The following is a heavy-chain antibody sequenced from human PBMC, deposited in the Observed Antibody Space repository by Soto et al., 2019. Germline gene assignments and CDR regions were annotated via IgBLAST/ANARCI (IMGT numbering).Heavy chain of an antibody. CDR2: VTTDKGKT. CDR1: GYTFTNFG. V-gene: IGHV1-18*01. Sequence: ASVKVSCKTSGYTFTNFGISWVRQAPGQGLEWMGWVTTDKGKTTYAQKFQGRVTMTTDTSTSTAYMELRSLRSDDTAVYYCATRSPAFDYWSQGTLVTVSS. J-gene: IGHJ4*02. CDR3: ATRSPAFDY.